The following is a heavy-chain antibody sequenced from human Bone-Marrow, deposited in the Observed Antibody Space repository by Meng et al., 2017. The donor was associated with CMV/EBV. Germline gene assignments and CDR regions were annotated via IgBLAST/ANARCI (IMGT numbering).Heavy chain of an antibody. D-gene: IGHD6-13*01. CDR1: GFTFSSYS. CDR3: ARDLYDSSSSYYYYYYYGMDV. V-gene: IGHV3-21*01. Sequence: GGSLRLSCAASGFTFSSYSMNWVRQAPGKGLEWVSSISSSSSYIYYADSVKGRFTISRDNAKNSLYLQMNSLRAEDTAVYYCARDLYDSSSSYYYYYYYGMDVWGQGTMVTVSS. CDR2: ISSSSSYI. J-gene: IGHJ6*02.